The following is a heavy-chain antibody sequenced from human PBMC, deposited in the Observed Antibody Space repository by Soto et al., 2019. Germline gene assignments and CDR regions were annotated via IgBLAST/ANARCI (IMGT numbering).Heavy chain of an antibody. CDR1: GGSFSGFR. D-gene: IGHD2-2*01. CDR2: IDHSGIT. V-gene: IGHV4-34*01. J-gene: IGHJ4*02. Sequence: SETLSLTCAVSGGSFSGFRWSYIRQSPGKGLEWIGEIDHSGITIYNPSLESRVTISLDTSKNQFSLELSAVTAADTAVYFCARTKERQYPLPFDYWGQAPLLTPSS. CDR3: ARTKERQYPLPFDY.